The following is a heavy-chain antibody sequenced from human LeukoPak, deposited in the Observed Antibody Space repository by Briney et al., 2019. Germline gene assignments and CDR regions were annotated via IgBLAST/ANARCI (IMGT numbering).Heavy chain of an antibody. D-gene: IGHD5-18*01. CDR1: GGSISSSSYY. CDR2: IYYNGNT. J-gene: IGHJ5*02. V-gene: IGHV4-39*07. CDR3: AARGYGYGYGWFDP. Sequence: SETLSLTCTVSGGSISSSSYYWGWIRQPPGKGLEWIGSIYYNGNTYYNPSLESRVTISVDTSKNQFSLKLNSVTAADTAVYYCAARGYGYGYGWFDPWGQGTLVTVSS.